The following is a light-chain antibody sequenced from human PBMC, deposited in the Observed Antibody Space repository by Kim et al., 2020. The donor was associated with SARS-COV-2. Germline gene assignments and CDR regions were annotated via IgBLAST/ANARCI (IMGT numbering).Light chain of an antibody. CDR1: SRRKYA. Sequence: VALGQTVMITCEGDSRRKYAGSWYQQKPEPAPVLIIFGNNNRPSGIPRRFSGSTSRNTASLTIAGAQAEEDADYCCNSRSNSSALFGGGTQLTVL. CDR2: GNN. J-gene: IGLJ2*01. V-gene: IGLV3-19*01. CDR3: NSRSNSSAL.